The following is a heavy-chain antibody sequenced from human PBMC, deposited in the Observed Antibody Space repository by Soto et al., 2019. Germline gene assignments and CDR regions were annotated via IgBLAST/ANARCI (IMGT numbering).Heavy chain of an antibody. CDR1: GFTFSSYA. J-gene: IGHJ4*02. D-gene: IGHD2-8*01. CDR2: ISYDGSNK. V-gene: IGHV3-30-3*01. CDR3: ARDQRRYCTHGVCYTFDY. Sequence: QVQLVESGGGVVQPGRSLRLSCAASGFTFSSYAMHWVRQAPGKGLEWVAVISYDGSNKYYADSVKCRFTSSRDNSKNTLYLQMNSLRAEDTAVYYCARDQRRYCTHGVCYTFDYWGQGTLVTVSS.